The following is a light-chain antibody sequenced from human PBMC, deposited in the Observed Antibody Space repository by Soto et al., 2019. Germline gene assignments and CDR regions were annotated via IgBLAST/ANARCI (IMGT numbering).Light chain of an antibody. Sequence: QSALTQPPSASGSPGQSVTLSCTGTKSDIGVYDFVSWYQHHPGKAPRLIIYEVVQRPSGVPDRFSGSKSGNTASLTVSWLQAADEADYFCKSYAGSNTYVFGSGTKV. CDR3: KSYAGSNTYV. J-gene: IGLJ1*01. CDR1: KSDIGVYDF. V-gene: IGLV2-8*01. CDR2: EVV.